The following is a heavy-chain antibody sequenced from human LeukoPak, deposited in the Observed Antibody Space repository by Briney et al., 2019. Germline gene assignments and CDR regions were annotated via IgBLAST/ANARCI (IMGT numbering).Heavy chain of an antibody. V-gene: IGHV4-39*07. J-gene: IGHJ5*02. Sequence: PSETLSLTCTVSGGSISSSSYYWGWIRQPPGKGLEWIGSIYYSGSTYYNPSLKSRVTISVDTSKNQFSLKLSSVTAADTAVYCCARDRGVVPAAMYWFDPWAREPWSPSPQ. CDR3: ARDRGVVPAAMYWFDP. CDR2: IYYSGST. CDR1: GGSISSSSYY. D-gene: IGHD2-2*01.